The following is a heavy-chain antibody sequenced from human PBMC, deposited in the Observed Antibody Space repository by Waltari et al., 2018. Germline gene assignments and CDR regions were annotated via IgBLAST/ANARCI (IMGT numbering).Heavy chain of an antibody. CDR1: DFTFAYSW. D-gene: IGHD3-3*01. Sequence: EVQLVESGGGLVQPGGSLRLSCAASDFTFAYSWVTWVRQAPGKGLEWVANIKEDGSEKYYVDSVKGRFTISRDNAKNSLYLQMSSLRVEDTAVYYCATQSWSNFEYWGQGTLVTVSS. J-gene: IGHJ4*02. CDR2: IKEDGSEK. CDR3: ATQSWSNFEY. V-gene: IGHV3-7*01.